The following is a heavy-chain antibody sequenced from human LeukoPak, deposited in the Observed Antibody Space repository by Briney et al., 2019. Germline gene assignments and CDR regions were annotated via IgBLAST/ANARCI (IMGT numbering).Heavy chain of an antibody. CDR2: IYYSGST. CDR3: ARHQVAYSSPSVTIWDPNSIFDY. V-gene: IGHV4-39*01. Sequence: SETLSLTCTVSGGSISSSSYYWGWIRQPPGKGLEWIGSIYYSGSTYYNPSLKSRVTISVDTSKNQFSLKLSSVTAADTAVYYCARHQVAYSSPSVTIWDPNSIFDYWGQGTLVTVSS. J-gene: IGHJ4*02. CDR1: GGSISSSSYY. D-gene: IGHD6-6*01.